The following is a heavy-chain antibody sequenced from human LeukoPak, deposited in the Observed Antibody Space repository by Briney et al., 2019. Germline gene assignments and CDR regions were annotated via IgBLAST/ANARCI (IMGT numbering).Heavy chain of an antibody. V-gene: IGHV3-23*01. Sequence: PGGSLRLSCAASGYTFSTYAMCCVRQAPRKGLEWVSAISGSGGSTYYADSVKSRFTISRDTSKNTLYLQLNSLRAADTALYYCAKDYIVVGPAAIETTYDAFDIWGQGTMVTGSS. CDR2: ISGSGGST. J-gene: IGHJ3*02. CDR1: GYTFSTYA. D-gene: IGHD2-2*02. CDR3: AKDYIVVGPAAIETTYDAFDI.